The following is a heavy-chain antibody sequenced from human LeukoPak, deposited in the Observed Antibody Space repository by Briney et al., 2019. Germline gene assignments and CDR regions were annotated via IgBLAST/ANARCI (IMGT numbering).Heavy chain of an antibody. CDR2: ISTSSIYI. V-gene: IGHV3-21*01. Sequence: PGGSLRLSCAASGFTFSTYSMNWVRQAPGKGLEWISFISTSSIYIYYADSVKGRFTISRDNAKKSLYLQMNSLRAEDTAIYYCARDSDVHCSGGSCTIFDYWGQGTLVTVSS. CDR3: ARDSDVHCSGGSCTIFDY. D-gene: IGHD2-15*01. CDR1: GFTFSTYS. J-gene: IGHJ4*02.